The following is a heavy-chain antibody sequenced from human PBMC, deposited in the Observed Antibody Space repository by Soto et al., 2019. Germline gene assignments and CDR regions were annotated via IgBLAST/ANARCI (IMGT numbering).Heavy chain of an antibody. CDR1: GFTFSSYG. Sequence: QVQLVESGGGVVQPGRSLRLSCAASGFTFSSYGMHWVRQAPGKVLEWVAVIWYGGSNKYYADSVKGRFTISRDNSKNTLYLQMNSMRAEDTAVYYCARKAYGEISYYYYGMDVWGQGTTVTVAS. CDR2: IWYGGSNK. CDR3: ARKAYGEISYYYYGMDV. J-gene: IGHJ6*02. V-gene: IGHV3-33*01. D-gene: IGHD4-17*01.